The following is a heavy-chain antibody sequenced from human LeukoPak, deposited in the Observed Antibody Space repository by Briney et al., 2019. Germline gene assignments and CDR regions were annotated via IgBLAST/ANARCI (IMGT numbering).Heavy chain of an antibody. CDR2: IYYSGST. J-gene: IGHJ3*02. V-gene: IGHV4-39*07. CDR3: ARDGPGVATIDGDI. CDR1: GGSISSSSYY. Sequence: PSETLSLTCTVSGGSISSSSYYWGWIRQPPGKGLEWIGSIYYSGSTYYNPSLKSRVTISVDTSKNQFSLKLSSVTAADTAVYYCARDGPGVATIDGDIWGQGTMVTVSS. D-gene: IGHD5-24*01.